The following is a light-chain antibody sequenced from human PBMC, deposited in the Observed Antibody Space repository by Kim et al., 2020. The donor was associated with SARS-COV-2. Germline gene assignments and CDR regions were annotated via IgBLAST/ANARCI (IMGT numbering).Light chain of an antibody. V-gene: IGKV1-33*01. J-gene: IGKJ2*01. CDR2: GAS. CDR1: RDISVY. CDR3: QQFHTIPYT. Sequence: SASVGETVTLTCQASRDISVYLAWYQQKPGKAPRLLIFGASTLQPGVPSRFSGTGSGTNFTLTISNLQPEDFATYYCQQFHTIPYTFGQGTKLEIK.